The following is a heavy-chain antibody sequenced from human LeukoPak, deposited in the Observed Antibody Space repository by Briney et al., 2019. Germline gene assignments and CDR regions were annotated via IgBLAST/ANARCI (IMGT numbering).Heavy chain of an antibody. CDR1: GYTFTSYG. Sequence: ASVKVSCKASGYTFTSYGISWVRQAPGQGLEWMGWISAYNGNTNYAQKLQGRVTMTTDTSTSTAYMELRSLRSDDTAVYYCARVGPVWYYYDSSGYGRLFDYWGQGTLVTVSS. CDR3: ARVGPVWYYYDSSGYGRLFDY. D-gene: IGHD3-22*01. J-gene: IGHJ4*02. V-gene: IGHV1-18*01. CDR2: ISAYNGNT.